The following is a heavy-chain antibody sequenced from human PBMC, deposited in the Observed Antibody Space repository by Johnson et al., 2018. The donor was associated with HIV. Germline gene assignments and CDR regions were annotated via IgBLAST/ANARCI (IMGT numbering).Heavy chain of an antibody. D-gene: IGHD3-3*01. J-gene: IGHJ3*01. CDR2: IRYDGYNK. V-gene: IGHV3-30*02. Sequence: QVQLVESGGGVVQPGGSLRLYCATSGFIFSSYGIHWVRQAPGKGLEWVAFIRYDGYNKYYEDSVKGRFTISRDNSKNTLYLQMNSLRSEDTAVYYCERAATIFGVITDYHDAFDVWGQGTMVTVSS. CDR3: ERAATIFGVITDYHDAFDV. CDR1: GFIFSSYG.